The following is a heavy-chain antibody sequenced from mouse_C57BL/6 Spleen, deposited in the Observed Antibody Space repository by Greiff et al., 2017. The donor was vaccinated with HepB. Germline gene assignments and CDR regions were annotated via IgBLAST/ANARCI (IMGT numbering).Heavy chain of an antibody. CDR1: GYTFTSYW. V-gene: IGHV1-50*01. Sequence: QVQLQQPGAELVKPGASVKLSCKASGYTFTSYWMQWVKQRPGQGLEWIGEIDPSDSYTNYNQKFKGKATLTVDTSSSTAYMQLSSLTSEDSAVYYCARKDYGSSSFDYWGQGTTLTVSS. J-gene: IGHJ2*01. CDR2: IDPSDSYT. D-gene: IGHD1-1*01. CDR3: ARKDYGSSSFDY.